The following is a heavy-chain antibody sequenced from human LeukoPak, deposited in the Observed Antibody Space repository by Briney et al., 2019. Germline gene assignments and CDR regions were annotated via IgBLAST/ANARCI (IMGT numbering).Heavy chain of an antibody. CDR3: ASGRSSSWYGNFDY. Sequence: EASVKVSCKASGYTFTSYDINWVRQATGQGLEWMGWMNPNSGNTGYAQKFQGRVTITRNTSISTAYMELSSLRSEDTAVYYCASGRSSSWYGNFDYWGQGTLVTVSS. V-gene: IGHV1-8*03. D-gene: IGHD6-13*01. CDR2: MNPNSGNT. J-gene: IGHJ4*02. CDR1: GYTFTSYD.